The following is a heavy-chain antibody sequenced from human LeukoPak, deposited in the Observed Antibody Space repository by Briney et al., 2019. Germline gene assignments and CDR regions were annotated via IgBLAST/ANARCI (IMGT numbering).Heavy chain of an antibody. Sequence: SVTVSCTSSGCTFSIYAISWVRQAPGQGLEWMGRIITILGIANYAQKFQGRVTITADKSTSTAYMELSSLRSEDTAVYYCARLGNSSGWYGSLVGAFDIWGQGTMVTVSS. CDR3: ARLGNSSGWYGSLVGAFDI. CDR1: GCTFSIYA. CDR2: IITILGIA. V-gene: IGHV1-69*04. D-gene: IGHD6-19*01. J-gene: IGHJ3*02.